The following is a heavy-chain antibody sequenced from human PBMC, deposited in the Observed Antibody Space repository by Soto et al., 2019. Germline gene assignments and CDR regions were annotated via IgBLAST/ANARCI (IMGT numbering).Heavy chain of an antibody. J-gene: IGHJ6*02. CDR2: IYYSGST. V-gene: IGHV4-59*04. CDR1: GGSISNYY. D-gene: IGHD3-9*01. CDR3: ARLGYYYGMDV. Sequence: PSETLSLTCTVSGGSISNYYWSWIRQPPGRGLEWIGSIYYSGSTYYNPSLKSRVTISVDTSKNQFSLKLSSVTAADTAVYYCARLGYYYGMDVWGQGTTVT.